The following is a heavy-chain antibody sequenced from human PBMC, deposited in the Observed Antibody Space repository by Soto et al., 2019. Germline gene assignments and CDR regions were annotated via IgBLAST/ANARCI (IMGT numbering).Heavy chain of an antibody. V-gene: IGHV1-69*02. CDR2: IIPILGIA. D-gene: IGHD4-17*01. CDR1: GGTFSSYT. CDR3: ASRYGAYDPFDY. J-gene: IGHJ4*02. Sequence: QVQLVQSGAEVKKPGSSVKVSCKASGGTFSSYTISWVRQAPGQGLEWMGRIIPILGIANYAQKFQGRVTITADKSTSTAYMELSSLRSEDTAVYYCASRYGAYDPFDYWGQGTLVTVSS.